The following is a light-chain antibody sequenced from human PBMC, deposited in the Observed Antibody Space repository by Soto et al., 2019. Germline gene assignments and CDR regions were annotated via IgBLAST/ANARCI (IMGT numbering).Light chain of an antibody. V-gene: IGKV3-20*01. CDR2: GAS. Sequence: EIVLTQSPGILSLSPGERATLSCRASQSVSNDFLAWYQQKPGQAPRLLIYGASTRATDIPDRFSGSGSGTDFTLTISRLEPEDFAVYYCQQYGGSPVTFGQGTRLEIK. J-gene: IGKJ5*01. CDR1: QSVSNDF. CDR3: QQYGGSPVT.